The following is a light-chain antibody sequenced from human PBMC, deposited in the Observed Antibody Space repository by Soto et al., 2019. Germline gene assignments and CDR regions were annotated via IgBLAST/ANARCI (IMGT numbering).Light chain of an antibody. Sequence: EILLTQSPGTLSLSRGERATLSCRASQSVGSAYVGWYQQKPGQAPRLLIFGASRGATGIPDRFSGSGSGTNLTLTINKVEPEDSAVYYCQHYGRSPSFGRGTK. V-gene: IGKV3-20*01. CDR2: GAS. J-gene: IGKJ1*01. CDR3: QHYGRSPS. CDR1: QSVGSAY.